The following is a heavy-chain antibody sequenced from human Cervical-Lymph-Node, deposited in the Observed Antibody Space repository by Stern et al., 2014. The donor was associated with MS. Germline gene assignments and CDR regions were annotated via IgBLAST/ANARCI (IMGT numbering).Heavy chain of an antibody. D-gene: IGHD1-26*01. Sequence: QLQLQESGPGLVKPSENVSLTCTVSGGSMTSKYWNWIRQPPGKGLEWIGYIYSDGSTNYNPSLKSRVIISLDTSTNQFSLSLTSVTAADTAVYYCARVTGRGTRQNWFDSWGQGTLVTVSS. V-gene: IGHV4-59*01. CDR3: ARVTGRGTRQNWFDS. J-gene: IGHJ5*01. CDR2: IYSDGST. CDR1: GGSMTSKY.